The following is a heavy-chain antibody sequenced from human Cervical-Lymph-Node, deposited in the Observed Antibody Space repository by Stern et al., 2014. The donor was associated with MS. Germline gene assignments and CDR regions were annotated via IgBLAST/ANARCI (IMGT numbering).Heavy chain of an antibody. CDR2: IIPILGIV. J-gene: IGHJ6*02. V-gene: IGHV1-69*09. CDR3: ARAGQQPLSYYYYGLDV. Sequence: QVQLVQSGAEVKKPGSSVKVSCKASGGTFSSYTFSWVRQAPGQGLEWMGRIIPILGIVNYAQKFQGRVTITADKSTSTAYMELSSLRSEDTSVYYCARAGQQPLSYYYYGLDVWGQGTTVTVSS. CDR1: GGTFSSYT. D-gene: IGHD6-13*01.